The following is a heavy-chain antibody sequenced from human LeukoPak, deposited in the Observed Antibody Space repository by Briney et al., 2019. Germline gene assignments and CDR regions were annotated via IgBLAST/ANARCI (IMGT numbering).Heavy chain of an antibody. CDR2: ISNSGSIS. V-gene: IGHV3-11*01. CDR1: GFIFSDYY. CDR3: ASGSYYGGY. Sequence: GGSLRLSRAASGFIFSDYYMSWIRQAQGKGLEWVSDISNSGSISNYADSVKGRFTISRDNAKNSLYLQMNSLRAEDTAVYYCASGSYYGGYWGQGSLVTVSS. J-gene: IGHJ4*02. D-gene: IGHD1-26*01.